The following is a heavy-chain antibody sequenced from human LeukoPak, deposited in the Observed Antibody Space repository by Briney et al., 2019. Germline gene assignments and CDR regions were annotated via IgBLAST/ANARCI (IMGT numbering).Heavy chain of an antibody. Sequence: GGSLRLSCAASEFTFSSYAMHWVRQAPGKGLEWVAVISYDGSNKYYADSVKGRFTISRDNSKNTLYLQMNSLRAEDTAVYYCARPLQRYYYYGMDVWGQGTTVTVSS. CDR2: ISYDGSNK. V-gene: IGHV3-30-3*01. CDR3: ARPLQRYYYYGMDV. J-gene: IGHJ6*02. CDR1: EFTFSSYA. D-gene: IGHD4-11*01.